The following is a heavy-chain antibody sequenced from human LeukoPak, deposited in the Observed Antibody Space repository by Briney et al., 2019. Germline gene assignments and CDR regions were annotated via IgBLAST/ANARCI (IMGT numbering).Heavy chain of an antibody. Sequence: GGSLRLSCAASGFTFSTYWMSWVRQAPGKGLEWVANINQDGSEKYYVDSVKGRFTISRDNAKNSVYLQMNSLRAEDTAVYYCARDTYYYGSGSYDAFDIWGQGTMVTVSS. D-gene: IGHD3-10*01. V-gene: IGHV3-7*01. CDR2: INQDGSEK. J-gene: IGHJ3*02. CDR3: ARDTYYYGSGSYDAFDI. CDR1: GFTFSTYW.